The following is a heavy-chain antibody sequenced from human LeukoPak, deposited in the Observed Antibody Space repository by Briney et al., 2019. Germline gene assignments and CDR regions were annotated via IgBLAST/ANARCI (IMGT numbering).Heavy chain of an antibody. Sequence: QAGGSLRLSCAASGFTFSSYGMHWVRQAPGKGLEWVAVIWYDGSNKYYADSVKGRFTISRDNSKNTLYLQMNSLRAEDTAVYYCARDEFSGDYGLGYFQHWGQGTLVTVSS. J-gene: IGHJ1*01. CDR2: IWYDGSNK. CDR1: GFTFSSYG. V-gene: IGHV3-33*01. D-gene: IGHD4-17*01. CDR3: ARDEFSGDYGLGYFQH.